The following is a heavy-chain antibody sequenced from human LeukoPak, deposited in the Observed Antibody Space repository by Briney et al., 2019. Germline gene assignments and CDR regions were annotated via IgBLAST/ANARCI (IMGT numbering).Heavy chain of an antibody. D-gene: IGHD3-3*01. V-gene: IGHV3-20*04. J-gene: IGHJ4*02. CDR1: GFTFDDYG. CDR2: IIWNGGST. CDR3: ARDPIFGVVTTFDY. Sequence: SGGSLRLPCAASGFTFDDYGMSWVRQAPGKGLEWVSGIIWNGGSTGYADSVKGRFTISRDNAKNSLYLQMYSLRAEDTALYYCARDPIFGVVTTFDYWGQGTLVTVSS.